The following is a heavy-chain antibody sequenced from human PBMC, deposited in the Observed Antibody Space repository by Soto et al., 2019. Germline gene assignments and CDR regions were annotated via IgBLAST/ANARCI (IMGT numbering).Heavy chain of an antibody. CDR3: ARMYNSGFYRPEGDYFFYGMDV. J-gene: IGHJ6*02. V-gene: IGHV4-4*07. CDR2: FYYSGNT. CDR1: GDSISDYY. Sequence: SETLSLTCTVSGDSISDYYWSWIRQPAGKGLEWIGRFYYSGNTKSNPSLKSRVTMSADMSKNQFSLSLRSVTAADSAIYYCARMYNSGFYRPEGDYFFYGMDVWGQGTTVTVSS. D-gene: IGHD6-19*01.